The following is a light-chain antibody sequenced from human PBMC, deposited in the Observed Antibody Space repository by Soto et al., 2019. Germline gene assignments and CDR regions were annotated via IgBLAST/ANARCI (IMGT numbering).Light chain of an antibody. CDR2: EVS. CDR3: SSYTSSSNV. J-gene: IGLJ1*01. Sequence: QSALTQPASVSGSPGQSITISCTGTSSDVGGYNYVSWYQQHPVKAPKLMIYEVSNRPSGVSNRFSGSKSGNTASLTISGLQAEDEADYYCSSYTSSSNVFGTGTKVTVL. V-gene: IGLV2-14*01. CDR1: SSDVGGYNY.